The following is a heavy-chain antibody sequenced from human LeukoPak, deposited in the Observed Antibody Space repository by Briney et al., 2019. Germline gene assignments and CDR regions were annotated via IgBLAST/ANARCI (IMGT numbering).Heavy chain of an antibody. Sequence: GGSLRLSCAASGFTFSSYAMSWVRQAPGKGLEWVSAISGSGGSTYYADSVKGRFTISRDNSKNTLYLQMNSLRAEDTAVYYCAKEPGSSSWGYYYYGMDVWGQGTTVTVSS. CDR3: AKEPGSSSWGYYYYGMDV. V-gene: IGHV3-23*01. CDR2: ISGSGGST. J-gene: IGHJ6*02. CDR1: GFTFSSYA. D-gene: IGHD6-13*01.